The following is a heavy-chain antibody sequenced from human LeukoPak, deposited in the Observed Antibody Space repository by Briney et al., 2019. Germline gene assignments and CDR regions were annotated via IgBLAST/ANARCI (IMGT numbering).Heavy chain of an antibody. CDR3: ARVPEYYYDSSGYY. CDR1: GGSISSYY. V-gene: IGHV4-59*01. D-gene: IGHD3-22*01. J-gene: IGHJ4*02. CDR2: IYYSGST. Sequence: SETLSLTCTASGGSISSYYWSWIRQPPGKGLEWIGYIYYSGSTNYNPSLKSRFTISVDTSKNQFSLKLSSVTAADTAVYYCARVPEYYYDSSGYYWGQGTLVTVSS.